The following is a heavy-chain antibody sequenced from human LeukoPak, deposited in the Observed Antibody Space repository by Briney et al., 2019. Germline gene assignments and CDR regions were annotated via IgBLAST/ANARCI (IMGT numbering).Heavy chain of an antibody. CDR3: ASSRSGWKHFDY. CDR2: ISYDGNNR. D-gene: IGHD6-19*01. V-gene: IGHV3-30-3*01. Sequence: GGSLRLSCVVSGFTFSTYTMHWVRQAPGKGLECVAVISYDGNNRHYADSVKGRFTISRDNSKNTLYLQMNSLRAEDTAVYYCASSRSGWKHFDYWGQGTLVTVSS. J-gene: IGHJ4*02. CDR1: GFTFSTYT.